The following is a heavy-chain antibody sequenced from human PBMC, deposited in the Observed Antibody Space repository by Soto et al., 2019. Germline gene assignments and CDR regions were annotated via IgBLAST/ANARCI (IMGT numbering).Heavy chain of an antibody. CDR1: GFSLSTSGVG. V-gene: IGHV2-5*02. CDR3: AHRLPGDKFDY. Sequence: QITLKESGPPLVKPTQTLTLTCTFSGFSLSTSGVGVGWIRQPPGKALEWLALIYWDDDKRYSPSLKSRLTITKDPSKNQVVLTMTNMDPVDTATYYCAHRLPGDKFDYWGQGTLVTVSS. D-gene: IGHD2-21*02. CDR2: IYWDDDK. J-gene: IGHJ4*02.